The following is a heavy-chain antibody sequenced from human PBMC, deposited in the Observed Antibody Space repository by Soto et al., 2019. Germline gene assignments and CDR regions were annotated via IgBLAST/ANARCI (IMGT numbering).Heavy chain of an antibody. CDR1: GFTFSSNW. CDR2: INTDGSAT. CDR3: ARDGEGY. Sequence: EVQLVESGGGLVQPGGSLRLSCAASGFTFSSNWMHWVRQIPGKGLVWVSRINTDGSATNYADSVKGRFTTYRDNAKNMLYLQRNSLRLEDTAVYYCARDGEGYWGQGALVTVSS. V-gene: IGHV3-74*01. D-gene: IGHD2-21*01. J-gene: IGHJ4*02.